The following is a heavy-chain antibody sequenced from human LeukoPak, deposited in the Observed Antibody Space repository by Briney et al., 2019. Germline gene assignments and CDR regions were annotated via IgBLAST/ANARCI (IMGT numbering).Heavy chain of an antibody. CDR1: GGSISSSSYY. D-gene: IGHD2-2*01. Sequence: PSETLSLTCTVSGGSISSSSYYWGWIRQPPGKGLEWIGSIYYSGSTYYNPSLKSRVTISVDTSKNQSSLKLSSVTAADTAVYYCARQLGYCSSTSCYELDYWGQGTLVTVSS. CDR3: ARQLGYCSSTSCYELDY. J-gene: IGHJ4*02. V-gene: IGHV4-39*01. CDR2: IYYSGST.